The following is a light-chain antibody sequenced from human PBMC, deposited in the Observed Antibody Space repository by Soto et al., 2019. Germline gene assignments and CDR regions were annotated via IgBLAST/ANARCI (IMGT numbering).Light chain of an antibody. CDR3: SSYAGSNNVV. Sequence: QSVLTQPPSASGSPGQSVAISCTGTSSDVGGYNYVSWFQQHPGKAPKVMIYEVSKRPSGVPDRFSGSKSGNTASLTVSGLQPEDEADYYCSSYAGSNNVVFGGGTKLTVL. V-gene: IGLV2-8*01. CDR1: SSDVGGYNY. CDR2: EVS. J-gene: IGLJ2*01.